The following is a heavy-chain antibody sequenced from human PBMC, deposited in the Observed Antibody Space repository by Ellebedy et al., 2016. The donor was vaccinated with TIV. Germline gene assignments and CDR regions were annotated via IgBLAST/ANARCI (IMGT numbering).Heavy chain of an antibody. V-gene: IGHV3-48*02. CDR3: ARDPADY. CDR2: ISKSGHTK. J-gene: IGHJ4*02. CDR1: GFTFSSYN. Sequence: GASLKISCAASGFTFSSYNMNWVRQAPGKGLEWVSHISKSGHTKYYAESVKGRFTISRDNAKNSLYLQMNSLRDEDAAVYYCARDPADYWGQGTLVTVST.